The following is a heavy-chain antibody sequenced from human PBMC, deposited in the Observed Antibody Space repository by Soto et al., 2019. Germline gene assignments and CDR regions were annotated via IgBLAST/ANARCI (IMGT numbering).Heavy chain of an antibody. CDR3: ARDKSITMVRGLGYGMDV. CDR1: GYTFTSYY. Sequence: QVQLVQSGAEVKKPGASVKVSCKASGYTFTSYYMHWVRQAPGQGLEWMGIINPSGGSTCYAQKFQGRVTMTRDTSTSTVYMELSSLRSEDTAVYYCARDKSITMVRGLGYGMDVWGQGTTVTVSS. CDR2: INPSGGST. D-gene: IGHD3-10*01. J-gene: IGHJ6*02. V-gene: IGHV1-46*01.